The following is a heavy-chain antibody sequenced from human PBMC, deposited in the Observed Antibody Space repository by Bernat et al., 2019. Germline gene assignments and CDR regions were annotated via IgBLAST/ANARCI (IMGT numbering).Heavy chain of an antibody. CDR2: IYDRGST. V-gene: IGHV4-61*01. J-gene: IGHJ4*01. Sequence: QVQLQESGPGLVKPSETLSLTCPVPGGSVRSGSYYWSWSRQPLGKGLGWSGYIYDRGSTNYNPSLKSRVTISGNTSKNQFSLKLSSVTGADTAVYYCARVVVAANFDYLGRGALVTDSS. CDR3: ARVVVAANFDY. D-gene: IGHD2-15*01. CDR1: GGSVRSGSYY.